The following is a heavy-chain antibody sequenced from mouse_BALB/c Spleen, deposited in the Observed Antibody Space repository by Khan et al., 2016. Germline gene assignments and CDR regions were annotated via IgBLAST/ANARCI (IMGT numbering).Heavy chain of an antibody. CDR3: ERYVRDAMDY. Sequence: EVQLQESGPSLVKPSQTLSLTCSVTVDSIPNNYWNWIRKFPGNKLEYMGYISYSGGNYYNPSLKSRISLTRDTSKNQYYLQLNSVTTEDTATYYRERYVRDAMDYWGQGTSVTVSS. CDR2: ISYSGGN. J-gene: IGHJ4*01. V-gene: IGHV3-8*02. CDR1: VDSIPNNY. D-gene: IGHD3-3*01.